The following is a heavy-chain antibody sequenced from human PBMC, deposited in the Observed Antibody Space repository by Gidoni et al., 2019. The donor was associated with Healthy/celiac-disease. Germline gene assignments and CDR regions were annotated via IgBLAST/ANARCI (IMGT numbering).Heavy chain of an antibody. D-gene: IGHD2-2*01. J-gene: IGHJ6*03. CDR3: ARARPAAMENYYYYYMDV. CDR2: IIPIFGTA. V-gene: IGHV1-69*01. CDR1: GGTFSSYA. Sequence: QVQLVQSGAEVQKPGAPVKVSCKAPGGTFSSYAISWVRQAPGQGLEWMGGIIPIFGTANYAQKFQGRVTITADESTSTAYMELSSLRSEDTAVYYCARARPAAMENYYYYYMDVWGKGTTVTVSS.